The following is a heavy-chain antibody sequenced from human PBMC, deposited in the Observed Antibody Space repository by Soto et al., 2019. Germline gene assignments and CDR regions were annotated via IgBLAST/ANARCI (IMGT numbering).Heavy chain of an antibody. CDR1: GGTFRNYP. CDR3: ARGPLVVLNYFES. CDR2: IFPLTDIP. J-gene: IGHJ4*02. V-gene: IGHV1-69*02. Sequence: QVQLVQSGTEVKKPGSSVKVSCKASGGTFRNYPINWVRQAPGQGLEWMGSIFPLTDIPDYAQNFQARLTXXXDXXTSTAYMELSSLTSDDTAMYFCARGPLVVLNYFESWGQGTLVTVSS.